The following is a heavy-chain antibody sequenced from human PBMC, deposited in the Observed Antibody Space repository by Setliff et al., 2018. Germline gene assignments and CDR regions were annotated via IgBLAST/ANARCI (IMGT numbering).Heavy chain of an antibody. D-gene: IGHD6-13*01. V-gene: IGHV4-38-2*02. J-gene: IGHJ3*01. CDR2: INHSGST. CDR1: GYSISSGYI. CDR3: ARDLLRSSSWRPDVFDV. Sequence: SETLSLTCTVSGYSISSGYIWGWIRQPPGKGLEWVGNINHSGSTNYNPSLKSRVTISVDTSKNQFSLKLSSVTAADTAVYYCARDLLRSSSWRPDVFDVWGQGTMVTVS.